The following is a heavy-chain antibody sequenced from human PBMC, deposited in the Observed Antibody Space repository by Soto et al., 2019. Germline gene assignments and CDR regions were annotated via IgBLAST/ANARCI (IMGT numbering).Heavy chain of an antibody. J-gene: IGHJ4*02. V-gene: IGHV3-30-3*01. Sequence: QVQLVESGGGVVQPGRSLRLSCAASGFRFSSYTMHWVRRAPGKGLEWVAVISYDDGSNKDYADSVKGRFTISRDNSKSTLYLQMNSLRAEDTAVYYCARSIAVSGTPEFDYWCQGTLVTVSS. CDR1: GFRFSSYT. CDR2: ISYDDGSNK. D-gene: IGHD6-19*01. CDR3: ARSIAVSGTPEFDY.